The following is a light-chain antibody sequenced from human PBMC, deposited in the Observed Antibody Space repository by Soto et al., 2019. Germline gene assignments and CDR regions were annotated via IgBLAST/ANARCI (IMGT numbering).Light chain of an antibody. J-gene: IGLJ1*01. V-gene: IGLV2-14*01. Sequence: QSVLTQPASVSGSPGQSITISCTGTSSDVGLYDYVSWYQQHPGKAPQLMIYAVSNRPSGVSNRFSASKSGNTASLFISGLQAEDEADYYWSSYTIDSADVFGSGTKVTVL. CDR2: AVS. CDR1: SSDVGLYDY. CDR3: SSYTIDSADV.